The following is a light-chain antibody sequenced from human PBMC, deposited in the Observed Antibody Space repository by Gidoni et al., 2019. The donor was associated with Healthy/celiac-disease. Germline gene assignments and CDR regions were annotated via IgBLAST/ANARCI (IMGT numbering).Light chain of an antibody. CDR3: MQALQTPRT. CDR2: LGS. Sequence: EIVMTQSPLSLPVTPGEPASSSCRSSPRLLHSNGYNYLDWYLQKPGQSPQILIYLGSNRASGVPDRFSGSGSGTDFTLKISRVEAEDVGVYYCMQALQTPRTFGQGTKLEIK. J-gene: IGKJ2*02. CDR1: PRLLHSNGYNY. V-gene: IGKV2-28*01.